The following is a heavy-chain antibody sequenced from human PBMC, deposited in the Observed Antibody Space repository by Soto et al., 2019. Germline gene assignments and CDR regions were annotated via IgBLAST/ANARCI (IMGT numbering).Heavy chain of an antibody. Sequence: QVQLVESGGGLVKPGGSLRLSCAASGFTFSDYYMSWIRQAPGKGLEWVSYISSSSSYTNYADSVKGRFTISRDNAKNSRYLQMNSLRAEDTAVYYCARSATVTSLLDYWGQGTLVTVSS. J-gene: IGHJ4*02. D-gene: IGHD4-17*01. CDR1: GFTFSDYY. CDR3: ARSATVTSLLDY. V-gene: IGHV3-11*06. CDR2: ISSSSSYT.